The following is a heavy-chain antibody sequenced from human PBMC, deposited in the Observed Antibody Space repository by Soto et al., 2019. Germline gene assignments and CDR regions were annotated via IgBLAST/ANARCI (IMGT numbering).Heavy chain of an antibody. V-gene: IGHV4-34*01. D-gene: IGHD6-6*01. CDR2: INHSGST. J-gene: IGHJ4*02. Sequence: PSETLSLTCAVDGVSFSGYDWSWVRQPPGKGLEWIGEINHSGSTNHNPSLKSRVTISVDTSKNQFSLKLSSVTAADTAVYYCARTSRFDYWGQGTLVTVS. CDR3: ARTSRFDY. CDR1: GVSFSGYD.